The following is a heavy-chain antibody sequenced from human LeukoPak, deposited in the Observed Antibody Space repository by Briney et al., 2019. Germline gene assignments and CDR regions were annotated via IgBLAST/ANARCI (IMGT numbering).Heavy chain of an antibody. CDR3: ARGDSSSLPFAY. V-gene: IGHV4-59*01. D-gene: IGHD6-6*01. Sequence: PSETLSLTCTVSGGYINNYYWSWIRQSPGKGLVWIGYIYHTGSTNYNPSLKSRVTISVDTSKNQFSLKLRSVTAADTAVYYCARGDSSSLPFAYWGQGTLVTVSS. CDR1: GGYINNYY. J-gene: IGHJ4*02. CDR2: IYHTGST.